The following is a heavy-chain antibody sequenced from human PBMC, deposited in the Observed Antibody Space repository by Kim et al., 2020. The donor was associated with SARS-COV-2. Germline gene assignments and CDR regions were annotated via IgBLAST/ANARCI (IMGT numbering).Heavy chain of an antibody. CDR1: GFTFSSYA. D-gene: IGHD2-21*01. V-gene: IGHV3-23*01. J-gene: IGHJ6*02. Sequence: GGSLRLSCAASGFTFSSYAMSWVRQAPGKGLEWVSAISGSGSRTYYADSVKGRFTISRDNSKNTLYLQMNSLRAEDTAVYYCAKDWSGLGMDFWGQGTTGSVSS. CDR2: ISGSGSRT. CDR3: AKDWSGLGMDF.